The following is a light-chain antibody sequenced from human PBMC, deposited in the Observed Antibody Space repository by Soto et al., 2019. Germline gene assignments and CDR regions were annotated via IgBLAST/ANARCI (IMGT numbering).Light chain of an antibody. V-gene: IGKV1-8*01. J-gene: IGKJ1*01. Sequence: AIQITPSPSSLSASTGDRVPITCRASQGISSYLAWYQQKPGKAPKLLIYAASTLQSGVPSRFSGSGSGTDFTLTISYLQSEDFGTYYCQQFYNYPRTFGQGTKVDIK. CDR1: QGISSY. CDR3: QQFYNYPRT. CDR2: AAS.